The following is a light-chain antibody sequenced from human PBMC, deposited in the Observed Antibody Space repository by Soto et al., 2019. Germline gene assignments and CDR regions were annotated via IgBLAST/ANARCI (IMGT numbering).Light chain of an antibody. CDR2: DTS. CDR3: QQRSNWPHT. V-gene: IGKV3-11*01. J-gene: IGKJ5*01. Sequence: EIVLTQSPSTLPVSPGARATLSCRASQSVSSYLAWYQHKPGQAPRLLIYDTSNRATGIPARFSGSGSGTDFTLTISSLEPEDFAVYYCQQRSNWPHTFGQGTRLEI. CDR1: QSVSSY.